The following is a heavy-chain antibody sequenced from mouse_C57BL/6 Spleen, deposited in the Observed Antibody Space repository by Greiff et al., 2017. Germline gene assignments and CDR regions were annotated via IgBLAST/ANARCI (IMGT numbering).Heavy chain of an antibody. CDR3: ARLPTGAMDY. J-gene: IGHJ4*01. Sequence: EVQVVESGGGLVKPGGSLKLSCAASGFTFSDYGMHWVRQAPEKGLEWVAYISSGSSTLYYADTVKGRFTISRDNAKNTLFLQMTSLRSEDTAMYYCARLPTGAMDYWGQGTSVTVSS. CDR1: GFTFSDYG. D-gene: IGHD1-1*01. V-gene: IGHV5-17*01. CDR2: ISSGSSTL.